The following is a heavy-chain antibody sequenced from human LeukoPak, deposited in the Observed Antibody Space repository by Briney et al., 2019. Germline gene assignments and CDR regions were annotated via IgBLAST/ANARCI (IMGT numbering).Heavy chain of an antibody. Sequence: GGSLRLSCAASGFTFQTYAMSWVRQAPGKGLEWVSAISGSGTVTYYSDSVKGRFTISRDNSKNTLYLQVNSLRAEDTAVYYCAKDTHYYDSSGYYYGTLPFDYWGQGTLVTVSS. D-gene: IGHD3-22*01. CDR1: GFTFQTYA. CDR3: AKDTHYYDSSGYYYGTLPFDY. J-gene: IGHJ4*02. CDR2: ISGSGTVT. V-gene: IGHV3-23*01.